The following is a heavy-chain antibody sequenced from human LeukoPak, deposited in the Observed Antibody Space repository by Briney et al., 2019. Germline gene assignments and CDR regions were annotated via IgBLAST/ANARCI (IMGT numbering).Heavy chain of an antibody. D-gene: IGHD5-18*01. J-gene: IGHJ4*02. V-gene: IGHV3-21*01. CDR1: GFSFIDYW. CDR2: ISSSSSYI. Sequence: PGGSLRLSCAASGFSFIDYWMTWVRQAPGKGLEWVSSISSSSSYIYYADSVKGRFTISRDNAKNSLYLQMNSLRDEDTAVYYCARGGSGYSYGKIDSWGQGILVTVSS. CDR3: ARGGSGYSYGKIDS.